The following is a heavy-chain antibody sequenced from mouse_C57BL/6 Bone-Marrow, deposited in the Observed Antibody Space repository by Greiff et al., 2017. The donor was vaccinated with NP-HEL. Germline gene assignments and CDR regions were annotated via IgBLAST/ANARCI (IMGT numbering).Heavy chain of an antibody. J-gene: IGHJ4*01. CDR1: GYTFTSYW. V-gene: IGHV1-7*01. D-gene: IGHD4-1*02. CDR2: INPSRGYT. Sequence: QVQLKQSGAELAKPGASVKLSCKASGYTFTSYWMHWVKQRPGQGLAWIGYINPSRGYTTSNQKFKDKATLTADKSSSTAYMQLSSLTYEDSAVYYCARYRASTGTRAMDYWGQGTSVTVSS. CDR3: ARYRASTGTRAMDY.